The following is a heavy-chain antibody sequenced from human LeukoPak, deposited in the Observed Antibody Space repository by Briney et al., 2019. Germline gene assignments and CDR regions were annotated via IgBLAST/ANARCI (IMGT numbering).Heavy chain of an antibody. Sequence: GGSLRLSRAASGFTFSSYAMSWVRQAPGKGLEWVSAISGSGGSTYYADSVKGRFTISRDNSKNTLYLQMNSLRAEDTAVYYCAKNEGVMVRGVIITWYFDYWGQGTLVTVSS. V-gene: IGHV3-23*01. CDR2: ISGSGGST. D-gene: IGHD3-10*01. CDR3: AKNEGVMVRGVIITWYFDY. CDR1: GFTFSSYA. J-gene: IGHJ4*02.